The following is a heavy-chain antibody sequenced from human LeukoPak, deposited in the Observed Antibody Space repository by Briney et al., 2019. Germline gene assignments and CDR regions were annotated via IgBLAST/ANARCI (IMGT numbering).Heavy chain of an antibody. V-gene: IGHV3-7*01. CDR1: GFTFSSYW. Sequence: QPGRSLRLSCAASGFTFSSYWMSWVRQAPGKGPEWVANIKQDGSEKYYVDSVKGRFTISRDNAKNSLYLQMNSLRAEDTAVYYCAREGLHEYYFDYWGQGTLVTVSS. J-gene: IGHJ4*02. CDR3: AREGLHEYYFDY. CDR2: IKQDGSEK.